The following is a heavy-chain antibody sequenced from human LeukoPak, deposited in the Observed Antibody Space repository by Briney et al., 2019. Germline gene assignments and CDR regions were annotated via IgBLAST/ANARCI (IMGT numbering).Heavy chain of an antibody. CDR2: ISSSGSTI. D-gene: IGHD3-16*02. V-gene: IGHV3-11*01. CDR3: ARDHLEYYDYVWGSYRPTKTFDY. Sequence: GGSLRLSCAASGFTFSDYYMSWIRQAPGKGLEWVSYISSSGSTIYYADSVKGRFTISRDNAKNSPYLQMNSLRAEDTAVYYCARDHLEYYDYVWGSYRPTKTFDYWGQGTLVTVSS. CDR1: GFTFSDYY. J-gene: IGHJ4*02.